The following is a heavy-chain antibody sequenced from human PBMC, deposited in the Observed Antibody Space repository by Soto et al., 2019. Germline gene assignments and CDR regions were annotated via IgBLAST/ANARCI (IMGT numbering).Heavy chain of an antibody. V-gene: IGHV4-4*07. J-gene: IGHJ3*02. D-gene: IGHD2-21*02. CDR1: GGSISSYY. Sequence: QVQLQESGPGLVKPSETLSLTCTVSGGSISSYYWSWIRQPAGKGLEWIGRIYTSGSTNYNPSLKSRVTMSVDTFKNQFSLKLSSVTAADTAVYYCARDPLRYCGGDCYSDAFDIWGQGTMVTVSS. CDR3: ARDPLRYCGGDCYSDAFDI. CDR2: IYTSGST.